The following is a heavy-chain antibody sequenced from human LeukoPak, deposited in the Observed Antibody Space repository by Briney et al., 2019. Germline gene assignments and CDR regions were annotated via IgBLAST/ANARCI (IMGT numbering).Heavy chain of an antibody. CDR1: GGSISSGNYY. CDR2: IYSSGST. Sequence: SETLSLTCTVSGGSISSGNYYWSWIRQPAGKGLEWIGRIYSSGSTNYNPSLKSRVTISEDTSKNQFSLKLTSVTAADTAVYYCARGGSYLGHCGYWGQGSLVTVSS. J-gene: IGHJ4*02. CDR3: ARGGSYLGHCGY. D-gene: IGHD1-26*01. V-gene: IGHV4-61*02.